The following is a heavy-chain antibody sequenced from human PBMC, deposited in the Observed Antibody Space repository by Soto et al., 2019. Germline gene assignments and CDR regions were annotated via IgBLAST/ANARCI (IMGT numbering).Heavy chain of an antibody. J-gene: IGHJ4*02. V-gene: IGHV3-74*01. CDR2: INSDGSSI. CDR3: ARETGYSSGWRQDY. CDR1: GFTFSSYW. Sequence: EVQLVESGGGLVQPGVSLRLSCAASGFTFSSYWMHWVRQAPGKGLVWVSRINSDGSSISYADSVKGRFTISRDNAKNTLYLQMNSLRVEDTAVYYCARETGYSSGWRQDYWGQGTLVAVSS. D-gene: IGHD6-19*01.